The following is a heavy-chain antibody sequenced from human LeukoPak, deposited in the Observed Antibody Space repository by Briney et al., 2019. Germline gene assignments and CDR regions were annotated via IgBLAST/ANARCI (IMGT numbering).Heavy chain of an antibody. D-gene: IGHD3-22*01. V-gene: IGHV4-59*08. Sequence: PSETLSLTCTVSDGSINNDYWSWIRQSPGKGLEWIGYIYYTGSTKYNPSLQSRVTISIETSKTQFSLKLNSVTAADTAVYYCARQGSGSQGAYFDYWGQGTLVTVSS. CDR3: ARQGSGSQGAYFDY. J-gene: IGHJ4*02. CDR2: IYYTGST. CDR1: DGSINNDY.